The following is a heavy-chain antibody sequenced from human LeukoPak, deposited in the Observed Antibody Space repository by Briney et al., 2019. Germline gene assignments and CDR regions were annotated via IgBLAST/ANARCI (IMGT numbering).Heavy chain of an antibody. J-gene: IGHJ4*02. CDR2: TNSDGSAT. CDR3: ARVPYGVYHFDY. CDR1: GFTFSSYC. V-gene: IGHV3-74*01. D-gene: IGHD4-17*01. Sequence: PGGSLRLSCAASGFTFSSYCMHWVRQAPGKGLEWVSRTNSDGSATRYADSVKGRFTVSRDNANNTLYLQMSSLSVEDTAVYYCARVPYGVYHFDYWGQETLVTVPS.